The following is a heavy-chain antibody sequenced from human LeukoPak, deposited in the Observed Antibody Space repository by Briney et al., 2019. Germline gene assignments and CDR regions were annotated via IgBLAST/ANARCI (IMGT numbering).Heavy chain of an antibody. CDR1: GGSISSYY. V-gene: IGHV4-59*08. J-gene: IGHJ4*02. D-gene: IGHD2-21*02. Sequence: SETLSLTCTVSGGSISSYYWSWIRQPPGKGLEWIGYIYYSGSTNYNPSLKSRVTISVDTSKNQFSLKLSSVTAADTAVYYCARLRGGAVTLDSWGQGTLVIVSS. CDR2: IYYSGST. CDR3: ARLRGGAVTLDS.